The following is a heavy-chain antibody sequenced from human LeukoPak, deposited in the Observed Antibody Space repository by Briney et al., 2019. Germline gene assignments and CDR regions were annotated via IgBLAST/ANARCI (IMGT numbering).Heavy chain of an antibody. CDR3: ARDWRDSSGKFPNDAFDI. CDR1: GFTFSSYE. V-gene: IGHV3-48*03. D-gene: IGHD3-22*01. J-gene: IGHJ3*02. Sequence: GGSLRLSCVASGFTFSSYEMNWVRQAPGKGVEWLSYIGSSDSTTHYADSVKGRFTISRDNAKNSLYLQMNSLRAEDTAVYYCARDWRDSSGKFPNDAFDIWGQGTMVTVSS. CDR2: IGSSDSTT.